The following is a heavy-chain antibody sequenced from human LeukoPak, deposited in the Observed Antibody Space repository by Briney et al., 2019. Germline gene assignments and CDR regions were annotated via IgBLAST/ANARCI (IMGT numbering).Heavy chain of an antibody. D-gene: IGHD3-10*01. CDR3: ARGNSGTTTFDF. V-gene: IGHV3-66*01. CDR2: IMPGGHM. Sequence: GGSLRLSCRPSGFSVDSVFMNWVRQPPGKGLEWVSFIMPGGHMDYTDSVKGRFTISRDSFKNTLSLQMNSLRVDDSAVYFCARGNSGTTTFDFWGQGTLVTVSS. CDR1: GFSVDSVF. J-gene: IGHJ4*02.